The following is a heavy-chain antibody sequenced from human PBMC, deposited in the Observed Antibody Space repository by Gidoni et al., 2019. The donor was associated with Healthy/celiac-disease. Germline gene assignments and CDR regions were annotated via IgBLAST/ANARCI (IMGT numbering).Heavy chain of an antibody. CDR1: GGSFSGYY. Sequence: QVQLQQWGAGLLKPSETLSLTCAVYGGSFSGYYWSWIRQPPGKGLEWIGEINHSGSTNYNPSLKSRVTISVDTSKNQFSLKLSSVTAADTAVYYCARGYYDILTGYLTYYYYYYMDVWGKGTTVTVS. CDR2: INHSGST. D-gene: IGHD3-9*01. CDR3: ARGYYDILTGYLTYYYYYYMDV. V-gene: IGHV4-34*01. J-gene: IGHJ6*03.